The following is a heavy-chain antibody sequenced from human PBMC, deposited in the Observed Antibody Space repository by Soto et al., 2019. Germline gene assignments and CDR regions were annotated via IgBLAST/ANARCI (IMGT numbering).Heavy chain of an antibody. CDR1: GFTFSSYA. CDR3: ARDFRYSSRLDA. D-gene: IGHD3-16*02. J-gene: IGHJ6*02. V-gene: IGHV3-30-3*01. CDR2: ISYDGSNK. Sequence: PGGSLRLSCAASGFTFSSYAMHWVRQAPGKGLEWVAVISYDGSNKYYADSVKGRFTISRDNSKSTLCLQMNSLRAEDTAVYYCARDFRYSSRLDAWGQGTTVTVSS.